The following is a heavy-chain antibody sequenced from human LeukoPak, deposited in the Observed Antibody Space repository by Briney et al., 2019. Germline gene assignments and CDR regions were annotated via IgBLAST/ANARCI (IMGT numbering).Heavy chain of an antibody. CDR1: GASISSGSYY. V-gene: IGHV4-61*02. CDR3: ARVGTMLVVVLTPDYFDY. CDR2: IYTSGST. D-gene: IGHD3-22*01. J-gene: IGHJ4*02. Sequence: SQTLSLTCTVSGASISSGSYYWSWIRQPAGKGLEWIGRIYTSGSTNYNPSLKSRVPISVDTSKNPFSLKLSSVTAADTAVYFCARVGTMLVVVLTPDYFDYWGQGTLVTVSS.